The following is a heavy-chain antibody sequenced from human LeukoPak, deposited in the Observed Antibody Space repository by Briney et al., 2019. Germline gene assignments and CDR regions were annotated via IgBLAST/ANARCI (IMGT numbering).Heavy chain of an antibody. CDR2: INGSGGST. D-gene: IGHD1-1*01. V-gene: IGHV3-23*01. J-gene: IGHJ4*02. Sequence: GGSLRLSCAASGFTFGSYAMSWVRQAPGKGLEWVSDINGSGGSTYYTDSVKGRFTISRDNSRNTLSLQMNSLRAEDTAVYYCAKGPNGYNWNDGDGYWGQGTLVTVSS. CDR3: AKGPNGYNWNDGDGY. CDR1: GFTFGSYA.